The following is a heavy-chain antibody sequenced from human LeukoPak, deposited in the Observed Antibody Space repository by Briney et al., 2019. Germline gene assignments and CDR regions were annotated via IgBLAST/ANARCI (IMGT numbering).Heavy chain of an antibody. V-gene: IGHV4-4*07. D-gene: IGHD6-13*01. J-gene: IGHJ5*02. Sequence: SETLSLTCTVSGGSISSYFWSWIRQPAGKGLEWIGRTYTSGSTNYNPSLMSRVTMSVDTSKNQFSLTLSSVTAAETDVYSCARVGSRGFDPWGQGTLVTVSS. CDR2: TYTSGST. CDR1: GGSISSYF. CDR3: ARVGSRGFDP.